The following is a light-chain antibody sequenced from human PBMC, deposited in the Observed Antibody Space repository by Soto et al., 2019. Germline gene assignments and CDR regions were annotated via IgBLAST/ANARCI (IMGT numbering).Light chain of an antibody. J-gene: IGKJ2*01. CDR1: QGISSA. CDR2: DAS. CDR3: QQFNSYPRT. Sequence: AIQLTQSPSSLSASLGERVTITCRASQGISSALAWYQQKPGKAPKLLIYDASSLESGFPSRFSGSGSGTDFTLTISSLQPEFFATYYCQQFNSYPRTFGQGTKLEIK. V-gene: IGKV1-13*02.